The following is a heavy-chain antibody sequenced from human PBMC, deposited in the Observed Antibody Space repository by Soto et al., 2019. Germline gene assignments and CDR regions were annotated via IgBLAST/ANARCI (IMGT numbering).Heavy chain of an antibody. J-gene: IGHJ4*02. CDR2: VYSNGDT. Sequence: PSETLSLTCTVSTGSISGYYWSWIRQPPGKGLEWIGYVYSNGDTKYNPSLKSRVTVSLDASKNQFSLNLTSMTAADTAVYYCARGGQFGKYYFDFWGQGTLVTVSS. D-gene: IGHD3-10*01. V-gene: IGHV4-59*13. CDR3: ARGGQFGKYYFDF. CDR1: TGSISGYY.